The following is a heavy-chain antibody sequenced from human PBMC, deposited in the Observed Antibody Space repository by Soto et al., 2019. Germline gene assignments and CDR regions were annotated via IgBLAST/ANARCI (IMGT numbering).Heavy chain of an antibody. CDR2: IWYDGSKK. CDR3: AREGGGGYGDPRGVDYGMDV. CDR1: GFTFSSYG. D-gene: IGHD4-17*01. J-gene: IGHJ6*02. V-gene: IGHV3-33*01. Sequence: QVQLVESGGGVVQPGRSLRLSCAASGFTFSSYGMHWVRQAPGKGLEWVAVIWYDGSKKYYADSVRGRFTISRDNSKNTLYLQMNSLRAEDTAVYYCAREGGGGYGDPRGVDYGMDVWGQGTTVTVSS.